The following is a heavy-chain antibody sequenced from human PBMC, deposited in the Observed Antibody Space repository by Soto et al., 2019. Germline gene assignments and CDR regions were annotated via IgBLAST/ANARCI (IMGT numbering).Heavy chain of an antibody. V-gene: IGHV3-30*18. CDR1: GFTFSSYG. D-gene: IGHD6-19*01. J-gene: IGHJ5*02. CDR3: AKRGYSSGWYVGVDP. Sequence: QVQLVESGGGMVQPGRSLRLSCAASGFTFSSYGMHWVRQAPGKGLEWVAVISYDGSNKYYADSVKGRFTISRDNSKNTLYLQMNSLRAEDTAVYYCAKRGYSSGWYVGVDPWGQGTLVTVSS. CDR2: ISYDGSNK.